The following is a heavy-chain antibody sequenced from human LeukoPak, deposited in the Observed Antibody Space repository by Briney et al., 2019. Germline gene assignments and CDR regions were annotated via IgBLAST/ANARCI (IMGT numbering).Heavy chain of an antibody. J-gene: IGHJ5*02. CDR3: ARAPGVLGYCSSTSCYAEGSGWFDP. CDR1: GGSVSSGSYY. CDR2: IYYSGST. Sequence: SETLSLTGTVSGGSVSSGSYYGSWIRQPPGKGLEWIGYIYYSGSTNYNPSLKSRVTISVDTSKNQFSLKLSSVTAADTAVYYCARAPGVLGYCSSTSCYAEGSGWFDPWGQGTLVTVSS. V-gene: IGHV4-61*01. D-gene: IGHD2-2*01.